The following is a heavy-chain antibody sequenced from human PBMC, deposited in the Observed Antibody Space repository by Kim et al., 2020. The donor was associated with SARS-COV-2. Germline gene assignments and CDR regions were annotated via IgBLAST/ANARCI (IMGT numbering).Heavy chain of an antibody. CDR3: AREGSRITMVRGATDY. D-gene: IGHD3-10*01. V-gene: IGHV4-31*03. CDR2: IYYSGST. Sequence: SETLSLTCTVSGGSISSGGYYWSWIRQHPGKGLEWIGYIYYSGSTYYNPSLKSRVTISVDTSKNQFSLKLSSVTAADTAVYYCAREGSRITMVRGATDYWGQGTLVTVSS. CDR1: GGSISSGGYY. J-gene: IGHJ4*02.